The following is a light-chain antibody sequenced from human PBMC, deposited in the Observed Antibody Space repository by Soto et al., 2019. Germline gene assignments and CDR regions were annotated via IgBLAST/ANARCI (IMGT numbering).Light chain of an antibody. CDR2: AAS. CDR1: QSVIGNY. Sequence: EIVLTQSPATLSLSPGERATLSCRASQSVIGNYLAWYGQKPGQTPRLLIFAASRRATGIPVRFSGSGSGTEFTITISRLEQEDFAVYYCQHYLASPWAFGQGTKVQIK. J-gene: IGKJ1*01. CDR3: QHYLASPWA. V-gene: IGKV3-20*01.